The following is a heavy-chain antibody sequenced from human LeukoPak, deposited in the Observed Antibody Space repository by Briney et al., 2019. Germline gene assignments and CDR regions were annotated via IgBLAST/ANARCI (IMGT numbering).Heavy chain of an antibody. J-gene: IGHJ4*02. CDR2: ISGGGGST. V-gene: IGHV3-23*01. CDR3: AGLRFLEWLLYYGLEEDY. D-gene: IGHD3-3*01. CDR1: GFTFTSYS. Sequence: GGSLRLSCAASGFTFTSYSMNWVRQAPGKGLEWVSTISGGGGSTYYADSVKGRFTISRDNSKNTLYPQVNSLRAEDTAVYYCAGLRFLEWLLYYGLEEDYWGQGTLVTVSS.